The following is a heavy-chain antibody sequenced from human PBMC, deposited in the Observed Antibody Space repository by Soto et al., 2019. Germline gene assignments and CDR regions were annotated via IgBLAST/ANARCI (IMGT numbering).Heavy chain of an antibody. CDR2: IWYDGSNK. J-gene: IGHJ6*02. Sequence: ESGGGVVQPGRSLRLSCAASGFTFSSYGMHWVRQAPGKGLEWVAVIWYDGSNKYYADSVKGRFTISRDNSKNTLYLQMNSLRAEDTAVYYCARGSIVVVPAAIRGREGAGGMDVWGQGTTVTVSS. CDR1: GFTFSSYG. V-gene: IGHV3-33*01. CDR3: ARGSIVVVPAAIRGREGAGGMDV. D-gene: IGHD2-2*02.